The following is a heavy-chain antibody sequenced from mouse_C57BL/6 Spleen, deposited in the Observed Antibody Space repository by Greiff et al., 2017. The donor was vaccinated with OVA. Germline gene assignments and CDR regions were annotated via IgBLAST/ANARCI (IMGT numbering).Heavy chain of an antibody. CDR3: AREDYDNDVGLAY. J-gene: IGHJ3*01. CDR2: INPNYGTT. CDR1: GYSFTDYN. V-gene: IGHV1-39*01. Sequence: VQLKESGPELVKPGASVKISCKASGYSFTDYNMNWVQQSNGKSLEWIGVINPNYGTTSSNQKFKGKATLTVDPSSSTAYMQLNSLTSEDSAVDYCAREDYDNDVGLAYWGQGTLVTVSA. D-gene: IGHD2-4*01.